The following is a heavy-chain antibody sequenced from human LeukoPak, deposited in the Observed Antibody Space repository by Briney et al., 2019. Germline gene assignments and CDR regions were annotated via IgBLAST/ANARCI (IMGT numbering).Heavy chain of an antibody. CDR2: ISSSSSYI. CDR1: GFTFSSYA. D-gene: IGHD3-10*01. V-gene: IGHV3-21*01. Sequence: GGSLRLSCAASGFTFSSYAMHWVRQAPGKGLEWVSSISSSSSYIYYADSVKDRFTISRDNAKNSLYLQMNSLRAEDTAVYYCARGQHGITMVRGVTGGIFDYWGQGTLVTVSS. CDR3: ARGQHGITMVRGVTGGIFDY. J-gene: IGHJ4*02.